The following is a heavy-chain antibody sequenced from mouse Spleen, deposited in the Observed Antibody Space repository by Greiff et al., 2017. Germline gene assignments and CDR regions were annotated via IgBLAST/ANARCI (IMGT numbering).Heavy chain of an antibody. CDR1: GFTFSDYG. CDR2: ISSGSSTI. J-gene: IGHJ3*01. V-gene: IGHV5-17*01. Sequence: EVQLVESGGGLVKPGGSLKLSCAASGFTFSDYGMHWVRQAPEKGLEWVAYISSGSSTIYYADTVKGRFTISRDNAKNTLFLQMTSLRSEDTAMYYCASPLYDGYLAWFAYWGQGTLVTVSA. D-gene: IGHD2-3*01. CDR3: ASPLYDGYLAWFAY.